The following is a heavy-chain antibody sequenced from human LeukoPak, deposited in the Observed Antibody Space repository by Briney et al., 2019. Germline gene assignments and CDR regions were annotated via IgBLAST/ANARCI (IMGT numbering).Heavy chain of an antibody. CDR2: IHHSGST. CDR1: GGSISNSNR. Sequence: SGTLSLTCAVSGGSISNSNRWSWVRHPPGMGLVWIGEIHHSGSTKYNPSLKSRVTMSVDNSKNQFSLELPSVTAADTAVYYCARGPEVGLNWFDPWGQGTLVTVSS. D-gene: IGHD1-26*01. V-gene: IGHV4-4*02. J-gene: IGHJ5*02. CDR3: ARGPEVGLNWFDP.